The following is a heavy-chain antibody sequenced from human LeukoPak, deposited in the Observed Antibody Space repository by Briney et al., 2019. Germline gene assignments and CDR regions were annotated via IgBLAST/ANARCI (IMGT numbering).Heavy chain of an antibody. J-gene: IGHJ4*02. V-gene: IGHV3-30-3*01. CDR1: GFTFSSYA. D-gene: IGHD1-1*01. Sequence: GRSLRLSCAASGFTFSSYAMHWVRQAPGKGLEWVAVISYDGSNKYYADSVKGRFTISRDNSKNTLYLQMNSLRAENTAVYYCARWSRARYNWNDPGDYWGQGTLVTVSS. CDR2: ISYDGSNK. CDR3: ARWSRARYNWNDPGDY.